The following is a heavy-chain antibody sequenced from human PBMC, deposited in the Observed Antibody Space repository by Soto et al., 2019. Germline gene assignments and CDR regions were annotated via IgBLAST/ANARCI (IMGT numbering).Heavy chain of an antibody. CDR1: GFTFSSYS. CDR2: INSGSFSI. V-gene: IGHV3-21*01. D-gene: IGHD6-6*01. CDR3: ARNESSNIYGMDV. Sequence: EVQLVESGGGLVKPGGSLRLSCAASGFTFSSYSMNWVRQVPGKGLEWVSSINSGSFSINYADSVKGRFSSSRDNAQNSLHLQMNNLRAEDTAGYYCARNESSNIYGMDVWGQGTTVTVSS. J-gene: IGHJ6*02.